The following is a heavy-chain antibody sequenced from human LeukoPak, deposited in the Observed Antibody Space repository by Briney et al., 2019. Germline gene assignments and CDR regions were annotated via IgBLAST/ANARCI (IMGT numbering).Heavy chain of an antibody. Sequence: GGSLRLSCAASGFTFSSYSMNWVRQAPGKGLEWVSSISSSSSYIYYADSVKGRFTISRDNAKNSLYLQMNSLRAEDTAVYYCAREGGYSYGHEEDYWGQGTLVTVSS. D-gene: IGHD5-18*01. CDR1: GFTFSSYS. CDR2: ISSSSSYI. V-gene: IGHV3-21*01. CDR3: AREGGYSYGHEEDY. J-gene: IGHJ4*02.